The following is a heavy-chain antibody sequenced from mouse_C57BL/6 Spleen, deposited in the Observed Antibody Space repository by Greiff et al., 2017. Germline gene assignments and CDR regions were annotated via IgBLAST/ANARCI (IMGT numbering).Heavy chain of an antibody. CDR3: ARYDYAGRDYAMDY. Sequence: EVQGVESGPELVKPGASVKISCKASGYSFTGYYMNWVKQSPEKSLEWIGEINPSTGGTTYNQKFKAKATLTVDKSSSTAYMQLKSLTSEDSAVYYCARYDYAGRDYAMDYWGQGTSVTVSS. J-gene: IGHJ4*01. CDR1: GYSFTGYY. D-gene: IGHD2-4*01. V-gene: IGHV1-42*01. CDR2: INPSTGGT.